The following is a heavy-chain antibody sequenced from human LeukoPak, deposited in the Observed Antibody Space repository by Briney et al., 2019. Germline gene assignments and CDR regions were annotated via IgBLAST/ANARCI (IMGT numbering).Heavy chain of an antibody. Sequence: GGSLRLSCAASGYTFSSYGMHWVRQAPGKGLEWVAFIRNDGSNKYYADSVKGRFTISRDDSKNTVYVQMHSLRAEDTAVYYCAKHCGGDCSYYYYYMDVWGKGTTVTVSS. CDR2: IRNDGSNK. V-gene: IGHV3-30*02. J-gene: IGHJ6*03. CDR3: AKHCGGDCSYYYYYMDV. CDR1: GYTFSSYG. D-gene: IGHD2-21*01.